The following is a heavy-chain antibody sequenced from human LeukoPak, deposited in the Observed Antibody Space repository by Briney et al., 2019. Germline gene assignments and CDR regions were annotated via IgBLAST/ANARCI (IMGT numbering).Heavy chain of an antibody. V-gene: IGHV1-46*01. CDR2: INPSGGST. J-gene: IGHJ4*02. D-gene: IGHD1-26*01. CDR1: GYTFTDYY. Sequence: ASVKVSCKSSGYTFTDYYVHWVRQAPGQGLEWMGIINPSGGSTSYAQKFQGRVTMTRDTSTSTVYMELSSLRSEDTAVYYCTTGWELLGIRLDYWGQGTLVTVSS. CDR3: TTGWELLGIRLDY.